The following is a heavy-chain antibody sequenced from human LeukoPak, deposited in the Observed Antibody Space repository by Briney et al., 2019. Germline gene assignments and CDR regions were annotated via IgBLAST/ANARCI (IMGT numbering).Heavy chain of an antibody. CDR1: GGTFSSYA. CDR2: IIPIFGTA. J-gene: IGHJ4*02. CDR3: ARLLKKGHYGSADY. D-gene: IGHD3-10*01. Sequence: GASVKVSCKASGGTFSSYAISWVRQAPGQGLEWMGGIIPIFGTANYAQKFQGRVTITAGESTSTAYMELSSLRSEDTAVYYCARLLKKGHYGSADYWGQGTLVTVSS. V-gene: IGHV1-69*01.